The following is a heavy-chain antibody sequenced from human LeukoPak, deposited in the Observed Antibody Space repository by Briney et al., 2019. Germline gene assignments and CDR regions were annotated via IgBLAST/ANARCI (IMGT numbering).Heavy chain of an antibody. Sequence: GRSLRLSCAASGFTFNIYTMSWVRQAPGKGLEWVSVISDNGGSTYYADSVKGRFTISRDNSKNTLYLQMNSLRAEDTAVYYCAKSRGIYDNSGWRTFDYWGQGTLVTVSS. D-gene: IGHD6-19*01. J-gene: IGHJ4*02. CDR2: ISDNGGST. CDR1: GFTFNIYT. CDR3: AKSRGIYDNSGWRTFDY. V-gene: IGHV3-23*01.